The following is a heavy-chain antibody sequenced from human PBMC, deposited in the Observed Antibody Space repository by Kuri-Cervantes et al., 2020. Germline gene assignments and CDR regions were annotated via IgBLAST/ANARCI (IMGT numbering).Heavy chain of an antibody. CDR1: GGSVSSRNYY. J-gene: IGHJ3*02. CDR3: ARVGRITMVRGVLDAFDI. CDR2: IYYSGST. D-gene: IGHD3-10*01. V-gene: IGHV4-61*01. Sequence: SETLSLTCTVSGGSVSSRNYYWSWIRQPPGKGLEWIGYIYYSGSTNYSPSLKSRVTISVDTSKNQFSLKLSSVIAADTAVYYCARVGRITMVRGVLDAFDIWGQGTMVTVSS.